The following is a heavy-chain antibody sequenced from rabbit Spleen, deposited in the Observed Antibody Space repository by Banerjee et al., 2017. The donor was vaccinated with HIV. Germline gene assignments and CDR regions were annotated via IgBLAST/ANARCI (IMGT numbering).Heavy chain of an antibody. CDR2: VDVGSSGFT. D-gene: IGHD1-1*01. CDR1: GFSFSDKAV. V-gene: IGHV1S45*01. CDR3: VRDYKFYFNL. Sequence: QEQVVESGGGLVQPEGSLQLSCTASGFSFSDKAVMCWVRQAPGKGLEWIGCVDVGSSGFTYFASWVNGRFTISSHNAQNTLYLQLNSLTAADTATYFCVRDYKFYFNLWGPGTLVTVS. J-gene: IGHJ4*01.